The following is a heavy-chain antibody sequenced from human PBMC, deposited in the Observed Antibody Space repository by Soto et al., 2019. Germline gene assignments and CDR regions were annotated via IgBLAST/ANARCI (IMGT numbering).Heavy chain of an antibody. CDR3: ARRYGVAFDI. Sequence: QVQLQESGPGLVKPSETLSLTCTVSGGSISSYYWSWIRQPPGKGLEWIGYIYYSGSTNYNPAPNSRVTLSVAPSKNHFSLKLSSVTAADAAVYYVARRYGVAFDIWGQRTMVTVSS. V-gene: IGHV4-59*12. J-gene: IGHJ3*02. D-gene: IGHD3-10*01. CDR2: IYYSGST. CDR1: GGSISSYY.